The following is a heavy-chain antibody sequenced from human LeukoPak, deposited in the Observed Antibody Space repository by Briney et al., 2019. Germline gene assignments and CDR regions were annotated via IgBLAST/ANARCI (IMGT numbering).Heavy chain of an antibody. J-gene: IGHJ4*02. CDR3: ARTYYYDSSGYPDFDY. Sequence: SETLSLTCTVSGYSISSGYYWGWIRQPPGKGLEWIGSIYYTGSTYYNPSLKSRVSISVDTSKNQFSLKLSSVTAADTAVYYCARTYYYDSSGYPDFDYWGQGTLVTVSS. V-gene: IGHV4-38-2*02. D-gene: IGHD3-22*01. CDR1: GYSISSGYY. CDR2: IYYTGST.